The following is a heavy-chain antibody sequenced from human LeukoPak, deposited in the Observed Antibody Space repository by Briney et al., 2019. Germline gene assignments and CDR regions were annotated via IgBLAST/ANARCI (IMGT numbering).Heavy chain of an antibody. Sequence: PGGSLRLSCAASGFTFSSYAMHWVRQAPGKGLEWVAVISYDGSNKYYADSVKGRFTISRDNSKNTLYLQMNSLRAEDTAVYYCARDEWHSSGWYSGYFQHWGQGTLVTVSS. D-gene: IGHD6-19*01. CDR3: ARDEWHSSGWYSGYFQH. CDR2: ISYDGSNK. CDR1: GFTFSSYA. J-gene: IGHJ1*01. V-gene: IGHV3-30-3*01.